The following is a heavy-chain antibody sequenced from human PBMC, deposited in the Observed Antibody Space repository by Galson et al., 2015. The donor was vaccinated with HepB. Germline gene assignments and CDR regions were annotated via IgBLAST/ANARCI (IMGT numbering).Heavy chain of an antibody. J-gene: IGHJ4*02. D-gene: IGHD6-13*01. CDR2: ISSSSSTI. CDR1: GFTFSSYS. Sequence: SLRLSCAASGFTFSSYSMNWVRQAPGKGLEWVSYISSSSSTIYYADSVKGRFTISRDNAKNSLYLQMNSLRAEDTAVYYCARVPAAGDLDYWGQGTLVTVSS. V-gene: IGHV3-48*01. CDR3: ARVPAAGDLDY.